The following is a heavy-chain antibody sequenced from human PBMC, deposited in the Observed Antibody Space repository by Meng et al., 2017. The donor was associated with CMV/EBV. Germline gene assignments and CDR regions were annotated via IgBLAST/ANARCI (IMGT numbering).Heavy chain of an antibody. CDR1: GGTFSSYA. D-gene: IGHD1-26*01. Sequence: SVKVSCKASGGTFSSYAISWVRQAPGQGLEWMGGIIPIFGTANYAQKFQGRVTITTDESTSTAYMELSSLRSEDTAVYYCASPCSGSSLGRRPYYYYGMDVWGQGTTVTVS. CDR3: ASPCSGSSLGRRPYYYYGMDV. J-gene: IGHJ6*02. CDR2: IIPIFGTA. V-gene: IGHV1-69*05.